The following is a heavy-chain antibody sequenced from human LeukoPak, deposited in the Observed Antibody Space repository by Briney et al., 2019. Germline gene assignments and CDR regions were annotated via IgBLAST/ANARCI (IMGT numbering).Heavy chain of an antibody. Sequence: SETLSLTFAVYGGSFSGYYWSWIRQPPGKGLEWIGEINQIGNTNYSPSIKSRVTISVDTSKNQISLKLSSVTTADTAVYYCATGIYYDSTWGQGTLVTVSS. CDR3: ATGIYYDST. CDR2: INQIGNT. D-gene: IGHD3-22*01. J-gene: IGHJ4*02. CDR1: GGSFSGYY. V-gene: IGHV4-34*01.